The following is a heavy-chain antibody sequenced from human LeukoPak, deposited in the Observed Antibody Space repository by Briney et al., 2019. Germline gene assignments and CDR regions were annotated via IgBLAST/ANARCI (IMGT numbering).Heavy chain of an antibody. CDR2: IYTSGST. CDR1: GGSISSYY. J-gene: IGHJ5*02. Sequence: SETLSLTCTVSGGSISSYYWSWIRQPAGKGLEWIGRIYTSGSTNYNPSLKSRVTMSVDTSKNQFSLKLSSVTAADTAVYYCARDHRPSYCSSTSCYGNWLDPWGQGTLVTVSS. D-gene: IGHD2-2*01. V-gene: IGHV4-4*07. CDR3: ARDHRPSYCSSTSCYGNWLDP.